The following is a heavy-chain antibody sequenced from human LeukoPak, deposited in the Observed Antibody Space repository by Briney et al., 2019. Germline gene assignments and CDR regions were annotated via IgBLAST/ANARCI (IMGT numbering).Heavy chain of an antibody. CDR1: GGSVSSYY. CDR3: ARSPKTDYWYFDL. V-gene: IGHV4-59*02. Sequence: SETLSLTCTVSGGSVSSYYWSWIRQPPGKGLEWIGYIYYSGSTNYNPSLKSRVTISVDTSKNQFSLRLSSVTAADTAVYYCARSPKTDYWYFDLWGRGTLVTVSS. CDR2: IYYSGST. D-gene: IGHD1-14*01. J-gene: IGHJ2*01.